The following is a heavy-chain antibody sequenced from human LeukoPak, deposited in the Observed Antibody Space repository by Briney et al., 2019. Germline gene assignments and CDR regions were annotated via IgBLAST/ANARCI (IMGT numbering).Heavy chain of an antibody. CDR3: ARVGPSYGYVGF. V-gene: IGHV3-21*01. CDR2: ISSSSGDI. D-gene: IGHD5-18*01. Sequence: GESLRLSCAASGFTFSSYTMNWVRQAPGKGLEWVSSISSSSGDIYYADSLRGRFTISRDNAKNSLYLQMNSLRAEDTAVYYCARVGPSYGYVGFWGQGTLVTVSS. J-gene: IGHJ4*02. CDR1: GFTFSSYT.